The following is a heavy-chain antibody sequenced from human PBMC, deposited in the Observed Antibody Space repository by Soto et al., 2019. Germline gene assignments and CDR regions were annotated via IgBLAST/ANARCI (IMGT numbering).Heavy chain of an antibody. V-gene: IGHV4-39*01. D-gene: IGHD3-22*01. CDR2: IFYSGGT. CDR1: GGSILDSTYY. Sequence: QLLLQESGPGLVKPSETLSLTCTVSGGSILDSTYYWAWIRQSPGKGLEWIGTIFYSGGTFYTPSLKSRVTRSVDTSNNQFSLQLSSVTAADTAVYYCARQASGYYYGWFDPWGQGTLVTVSS. CDR3: ARQASGYYYGWFDP. J-gene: IGHJ5*02.